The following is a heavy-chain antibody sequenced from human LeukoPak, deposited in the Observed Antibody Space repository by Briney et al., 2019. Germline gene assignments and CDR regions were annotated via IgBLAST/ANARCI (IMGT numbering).Heavy chain of an antibody. Sequence: SETLSLTCTVSGDSISPYYWSWIRQPPGKGLEWIGYISYSGSTNYNPSLKSRVTISLDTSKNQFSLRLTSVTAADTAVYYCARQTGSGLFILPGGQGTLVTVSS. J-gene: IGHJ4*02. V-gene: IGHV4-59*08. D-gene: IGHD3/OR15-3a*01. CDR1: GDSISPYY. CDR2: ISYSGST. CDR3: ARQTGSGLFILP.